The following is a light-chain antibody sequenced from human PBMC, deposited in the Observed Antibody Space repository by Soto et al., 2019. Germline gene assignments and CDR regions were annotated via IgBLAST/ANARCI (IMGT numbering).Light chain of an antibody. CDR3: QQCNDWPLT. CDR2: DAS. V-gene: IGKV3D-20*02. CDR1: QSVTSTY. J-gene: IGKJ4*01. Sequence: PGERATLSCRASQSVTSTYLAWYQRKPGQAPRLLIYDASSRATGIPDRFSGSGSGTDFTLTITRLEPEDFAVYYCQQCNDWPLTFGGGTKVDIK.